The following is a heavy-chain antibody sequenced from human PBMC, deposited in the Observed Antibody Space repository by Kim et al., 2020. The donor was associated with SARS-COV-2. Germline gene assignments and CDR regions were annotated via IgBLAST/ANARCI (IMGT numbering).Heavy chain of an antibody. Sequence: SGKGRLTTARDNSENTLYLHMNSLRSEDTAVYYCANSPLLGELSLGFDYWGQGTLVTVSS. J-gene: IGHJ4*02. V-gene: IGHV3-23*02. CDR3: ANSPLLGELSLGFDY. D-gene: IGHD3-16*02.